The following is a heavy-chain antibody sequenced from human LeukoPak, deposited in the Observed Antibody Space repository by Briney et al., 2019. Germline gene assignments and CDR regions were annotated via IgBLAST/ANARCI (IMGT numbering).Heavy chain of an antibody. Sequence: EASVKVSCKASGGTFSSYAISWVRQAPGQGLEWMGGIIPIFGTANYAQKFQGRVTITADESTSTAYMELSSLRSEDTAVYYCAIILTMVDFDYWGQGTLVTVSS. J-gene: IGHJ4*02. V-gene: IGHV1-69*13. CDR1: GGTFSSYA. D-gene: IGHD3-10*01. CDR3: AIILTMVDFDY. CDR2: IIPIFGTA.